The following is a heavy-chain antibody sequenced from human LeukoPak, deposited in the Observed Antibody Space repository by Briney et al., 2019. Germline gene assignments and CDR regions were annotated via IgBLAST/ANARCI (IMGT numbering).Heavy chain of an antibody. CDR2: ISSSSSTI. Sequence: GGSLRLSCAASGFTFSRYSMNWVRQAPGKGLEWVSYISSSSSTIYYADSVKGRFTISRDNAKNSLYLQMNSLRDEDTAVYYCARDHNPFCSSTSCYSDYYYYGMDVWGQGTTVTVSS. CDR3: ARDHNPFCSSTSCYSDYYYYGMDV. V-gene: IGHV3-48*02. J-gene: IGHJ6*02. CDR1: GFTFSRYS. D-gene: IGHD2-2*01.